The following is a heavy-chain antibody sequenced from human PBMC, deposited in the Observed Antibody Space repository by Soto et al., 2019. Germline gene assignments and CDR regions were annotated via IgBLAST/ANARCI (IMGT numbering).Heavy chain of an antibody. Sequence: QVQLVQSGAEVKKPGSSVKVSCKASGGTFSSYAISWVRQAPGQGLEWMGGIIPIFGTANYAQKFHGRVTITADKSTSTAYMELSSLRSEDTAVYYCARGGRNYRYYYYGMDVWGQGTTVTVSS. CDR3: ARGGRNYRYYYYGMDV. CDR2: IIPIFGTA. CDR1: GGTFSSYA. V-gene: IGHV1-69*06. J-gene: IGHJ6*02. D-gene: IGHD1-7*01.